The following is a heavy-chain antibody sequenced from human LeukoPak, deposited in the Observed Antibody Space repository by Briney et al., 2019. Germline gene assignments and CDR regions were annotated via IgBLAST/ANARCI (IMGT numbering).Heavy chain of an antibody. V-gene: IGHV3-23*01. CDR2: ISGSADSA. CDR3: TKEYSSTWYIFHY. J-gene: IGHJ4*02. D-gene: IGHD6-13*01. CDR1: GFTFTTYA. Sequence: GGSLRLSCAASGFTFTTYAMSWVRQAPGKGLEWVSTISGSADSAYYADSVKGRFTISRDNSKNTLYLQMNSLRADDPAVYYCTKEYSSTWYIFHYWAQGTLVTISS.